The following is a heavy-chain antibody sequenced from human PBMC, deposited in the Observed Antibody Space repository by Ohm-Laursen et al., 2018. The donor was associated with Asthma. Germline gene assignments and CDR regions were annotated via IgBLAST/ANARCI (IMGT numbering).Heavy chain of an antibody. CDR3: AGLWFRELPSSLDY. Sequence: SLRLPCSASGFTFSSYAMHWVRQAPGKGLEWVAVISYDGSNKYYADSVKGRFTISRDNSKNTLYLQMNSLRAEDTAVYYCAGLWFRELPSSLDYWGQGTLVTVSS. CDR2: ISYDGSNK. CDR1: GFTFSSYA. V-gene: IGHV3-30-3*01. J-gene: IGHJ4*02. D-gene: IGHD3-10*01.